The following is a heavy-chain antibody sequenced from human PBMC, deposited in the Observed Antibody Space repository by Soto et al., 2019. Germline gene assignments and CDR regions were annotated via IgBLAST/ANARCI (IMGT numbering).Heavy chain of an antibody. CDR2: INAGNGNT. J-gene: IGHJ6*02. CDR3: ARVYCSSTSCYYYYGMDV. CDR1: GYTFTSYA. D-gene: IGHD2-2*01. Sequence: ASGKVSCKASGYTFTSYAMHWVRQAPGQRLEWMGWINAGNGNTKYSQKFQGRVTITRDTSASTAYMELSSLRSEDTAVYYCARVYCSSTSCYYYYGMDVWGQGTTVTVSS. V-gene: IGHV1-3*01.